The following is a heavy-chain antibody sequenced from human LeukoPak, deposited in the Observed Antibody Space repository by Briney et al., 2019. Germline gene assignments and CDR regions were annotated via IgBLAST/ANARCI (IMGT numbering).Heavy chain of an antibody. J-gene: IGHJ4*02. Sequence: PGGSLRLSCAASGFTVSSSYMTWVRQAPGEGLEWVSVIYRDGSTYYADSVKGRFTISRDNSKNTLYLQMNSLRAEDTAVYYCAKKTGGTYPFDYWGQGTLVTVSS. CDR1: GFTVSSSY. D-gene: IGHD1-26*01. CDR2: IYRDGST. CDR3: AKKTGGTYPFDY. V-gene: IGHV3-53*01.